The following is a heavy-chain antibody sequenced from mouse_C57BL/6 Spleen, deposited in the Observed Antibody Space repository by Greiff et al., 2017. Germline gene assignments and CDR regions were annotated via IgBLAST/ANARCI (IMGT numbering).Heavy chain of an antibody. J-gene: IGHJ1*03. D-gene: IGHD1-1*02. CDR3: TRAIWYCYFGV. Sequence: EVKVEESGGGLVQPGGSMKLSCAASGYTFSDAWMDWVRQSPEKGLEWVGEIRNKANSHATYYAESVKGKFTISRDDSKSRVYLQMHSLRAEDTGIYYCTRAIWYCYFGVWGTGTTVTVAS. V-gene: IGHV6-6*01. CDR1: GYTFSDAW. CDR2: IRNKANSHAT.